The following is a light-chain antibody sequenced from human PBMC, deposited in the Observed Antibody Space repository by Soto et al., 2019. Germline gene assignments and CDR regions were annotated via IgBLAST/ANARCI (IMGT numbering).Light chain of an antibody. J-gene: IGLJ1*01. V-gene: IGLV2-14*01. CDR2: DVS. CDR3: SSYTSSSTGV. CDR1: SSDVGGYNY. Sequence: QSALTQPASVSGSPGQSITISCTGTSSDVGGYNYVSWYQQHPGKAPKLMIYDVSNRPSGVSNRFSGSKSGNTASLTISGLQVEGESDYYCSSYTSSSTGVFGTGTKVTVL.